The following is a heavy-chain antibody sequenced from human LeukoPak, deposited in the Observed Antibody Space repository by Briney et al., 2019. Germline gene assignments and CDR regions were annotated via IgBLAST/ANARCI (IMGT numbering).Heavy chain of an antibody. Sequence: GGSLRLSCAASGFTFSSYAMTWVRQAPGEGLEWVSASTGSGGTTYYADTVIGRFTISRDNSKNTLYLQMNSLRAEDTAVYYCARVDGSWNYNGMDVWGQGTTVTVSS. CDR2: STGSGGTT. CDR1: GFTFSSYA. J-gene: IGHJ6*02. V-gene: IGHV3-23*01. D-gene: IGHD1-7*01. CDR3: ARVDGSWNYNGMDV.